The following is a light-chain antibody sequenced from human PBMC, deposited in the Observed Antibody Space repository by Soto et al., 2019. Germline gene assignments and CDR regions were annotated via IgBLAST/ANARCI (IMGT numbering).Light chain of an antibody. CDR2: EGS. CDR3: CSYAGSSTYV. Sequence: QSALTQPASVSGSPGQSITISCTGTSSDVGSYNLVSWYQQKPGKAPKVMIYEGSQRPSGASNRFSGSKFGNTASLTISGLQAEDDADYYCCSYAGSSTYVFGTGTKLTVL. V-gene: IGLV2-23*01. J-gene: IGLJ1*01. CDR1: SSDVGSYNL.